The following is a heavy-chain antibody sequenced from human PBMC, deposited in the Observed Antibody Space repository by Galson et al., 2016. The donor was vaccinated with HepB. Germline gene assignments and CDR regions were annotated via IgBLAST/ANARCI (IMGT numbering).Heavy chain of an antibody. Sequence: SLRLSCAASGLTFSDHDMNWVRQAPGKGLEWVSYISRSSSHIYYADSVKGRFTISRDNAKNSLYLQMNSLRAEDTAVYQCARDGADKARIGGMDVRGQGTTVTVSS. J-gene: IGHJ6*02. V-gene: IGHV3-21*01. CDR1: GLTFSDHD. CDR2: ISRSSSHI. CDR3: ARDGADKARIGGMDV. D-gene: IGHD2-21*01.